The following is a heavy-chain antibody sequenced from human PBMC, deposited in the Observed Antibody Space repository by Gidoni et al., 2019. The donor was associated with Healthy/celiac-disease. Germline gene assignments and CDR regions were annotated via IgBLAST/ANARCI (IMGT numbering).Heavy chain of an antibody. D-gene: IGHD2-15*01. CDR1: GYTFTGYY. J-gene: IGHJ3*02. Sequence: QVQLVQSGAEVQKPGASVKVSCKASGYTFTGYYMHWVRQAPGQGLEWMGWINPNSGGTNYAQQFQGWVTMTSDTSISTAYMELSRLRSDDTAVYYCSRDKGGCSCGSCPGDAFDIWGQGTMVTVSS. CDR3: SRDKGGCSCGSCPGDAFDI. CDR2: INPNSGGT. V-gene: IGHV1-2*04.